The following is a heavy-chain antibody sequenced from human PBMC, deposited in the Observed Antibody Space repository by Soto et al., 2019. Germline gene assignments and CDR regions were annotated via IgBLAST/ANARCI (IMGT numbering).Heavy chain of an antibody. D-gene: IGHD3-10*01. CDR3: ARDPRLTGDYGMDV. J-gene: IGHJ6*02. CDR1: GFTFSSYS. Sequence: GGSLRLSCAASGFTFSSYSMNWVRQAPGKGLEWVSSISSSSSYIYYADSVKGRFTISRDNAKNSLYLQMNSLRAEDTAVYYCARDPRLTGDYGMDVWGQGTTVTVSS. CDR2: ISSSSSYI. V-gene: IGHV3-21*01.